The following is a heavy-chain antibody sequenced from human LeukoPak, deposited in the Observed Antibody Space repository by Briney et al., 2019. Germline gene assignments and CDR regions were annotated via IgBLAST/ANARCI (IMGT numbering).Heavy chain of an antibody. Sequence: GSLRLSCTASGFIFSNYWTTWVRQAPGKGLEWVAQINQDGSKEYYIDSVKARFSISRDNARNSLSLQMNSLRAEDTAVYYCVRDGGVSGYDLLDYWGQGTLVTVSS. D-gene: IGHD5-12*01. CDR3: VRDGGVSGYDLLDY. J-gene: IGHJ4*02. CDR1: GFIFSNYW. CDR2: INQDGSKE. V-gene: IGHV3-7*01.